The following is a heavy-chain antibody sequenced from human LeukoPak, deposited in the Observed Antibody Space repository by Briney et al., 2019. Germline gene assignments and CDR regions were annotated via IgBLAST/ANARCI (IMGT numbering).Heavy chain of an antibody. D-gene: IGHD5-24*01. CDR3: ARDRRDGYKSLGFDY. V-gene: IGHV3-9*01. J-gene: IGHJ4*02. Sequence: PGRSLRLSCAASGFTFNDYAMHWVRQAPGKGLEWVSGISWNSGSIGYADSVKGRFTISRDNAKNSLYLQMNSLRAEDTAMYYCARDRRDGYKSLGFDYWGQGTLVSVSS. CDR2: ISWNSGSI. CDR1: GFTFNDYA.